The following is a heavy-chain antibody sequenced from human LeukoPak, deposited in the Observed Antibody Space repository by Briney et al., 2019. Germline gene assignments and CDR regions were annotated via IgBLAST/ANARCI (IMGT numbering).Heavy chain of an antibody. D-gene: IGHD3/OR15-3a*01. CDR2: IIPIFGTA. V-gene: IGHV1-69*13. CDR3: ASLVGHYYYGMDV. Sequence: GASVTVSCKASGGTFSSYAISWVRQAPGQGLEWMGGIIPIFGTANYAQKFQGRVTITADESTSTAYMEPSSLRSEDTAVYYCASLVGHYYYGMDVWGQGTTVTVSS. J-gene: IGHJ6*02. CDR1: GGTFSSYA.